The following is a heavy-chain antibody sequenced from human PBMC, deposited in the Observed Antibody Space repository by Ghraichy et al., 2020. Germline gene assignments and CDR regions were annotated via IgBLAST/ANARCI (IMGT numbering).Heavy chain of an antibody. Sequence: SQTLSLTCAISGDSVSSNSAAWNWIRQSPSRGLEWLGWTYYRSKWYNDYAVSVKSRITINPDTSKNQFSLQLNSVTPEDTAVYYCARYLQARYCSGGSCYGSDYYYGMSVSSQGTTVTVPS. CDR1: GDSVSSNSAA. J-gene: IGHJ6*02. CDR2: TYYRSKWYN. D-gene: IGHD2-15*01. V-gene: IGHV6-1*01. CDR3: ARYLQARYCSGGSCYGSDYYYGMSV.